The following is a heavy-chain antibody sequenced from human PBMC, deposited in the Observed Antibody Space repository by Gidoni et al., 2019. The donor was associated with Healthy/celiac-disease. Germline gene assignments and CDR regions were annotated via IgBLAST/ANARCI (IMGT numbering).Heavy chain of an antibody. J-gene: IGHJ3*02. CDR1: GFTVSSNY. CDR2: IYSGGST. Sequence: EVQLVESGGGLVQPGGSLRLSCAASGFTVSSNYMSWVRQAPGKGLEWVSVIYSGGSTYYADSVKGRFTISRDNSKNTLYLQMNSLRAEDTAVYYCARDSRGYCSGGSCSDALDIWGQGTMVTVSS. CDR3: ARDSRGYCSGGSCSDALDI. V-gene: IGHV3-66*01. D-gene: IGHD2-15*01.